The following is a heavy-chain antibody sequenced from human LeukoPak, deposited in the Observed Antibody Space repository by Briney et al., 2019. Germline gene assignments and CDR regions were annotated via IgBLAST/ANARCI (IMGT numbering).Heavy chain of an antibody. CDR2: INHSGST. CDR3: ARGEDTAMTHYGIDV. D-gene: IGHD5-18*01. J-gene: IGHJ6*02. CDR1: GGSFSGYY. V-gene: IGHV4-34*01. Sequence: ETLSLTCAVYGGSFSGYYWTWIRQPPGKGLEWIGEINHSGSTNYNPSLESRVTISVDTSKNQFSPKLSSVTAADTAVYYCARGEDTAMTHYGIDVWGQGTTVTVSS.